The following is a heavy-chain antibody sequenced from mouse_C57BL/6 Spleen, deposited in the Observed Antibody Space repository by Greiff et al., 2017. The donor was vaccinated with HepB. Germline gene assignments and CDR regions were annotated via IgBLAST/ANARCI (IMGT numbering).Heavy chain of an antibody. V-gene: IGHV1-42*01. CDR1: GYSFTGYY. J-gene: IGHJ4*01. CDR2: INPSTGGT. D-gene: IGHD2-4*01. Sequence: EVQLQQSGPELVKPGASVKISCKASGYSFTGYYMNWVKQSPEKSLEWIGEINPSTGGTTYNQKFKAKATLTVDKSSSTAYMQLKSLTSEDSAVYYCVKDYGIYYAMDDGGQGTSVTVSS. CDR3: VKDYGIYYAMDD.